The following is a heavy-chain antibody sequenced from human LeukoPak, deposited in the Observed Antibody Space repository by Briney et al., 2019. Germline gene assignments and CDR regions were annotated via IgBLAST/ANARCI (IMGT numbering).Heavy chain of an antibody. J-gene: IGHJ5*02. V-gene: IGHV3-48*03. CDR2: ISSSGSTI. D-gene: IGHD5-24*01. Sequence: PGGSLRLSCAASGFTFSSYAMNWVRQAPGKGLEWVSYISSSGSTIYYADSVKGRFTISRDNAKNSLYLQMNSLRAEDTAVYYCARDLRDGYNWWFDPWGQGTLVTVSS. CDR1: GFTFSSYA. CDR3: ARDLRDGYNWWFDP.